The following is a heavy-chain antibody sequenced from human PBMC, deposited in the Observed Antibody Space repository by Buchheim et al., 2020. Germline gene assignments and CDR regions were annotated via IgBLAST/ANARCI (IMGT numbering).Heavy chain of an antibody. CDR3: AKGRVVVAGLDY. CDR2: ISYDGSNK. J-gene: IGHJ4*02. V-gene: IGHV3-30*18. CDR1: GFTFSSYG. Sequence: QVQLVESGGGVVQPGRSLRLSCAASGFTFSSYGMHWVRQAPGKGLEWVAVISYDGSNKYYADSVKGRFTISRDNSKNTLYLQMNSLRAEDTAVYYCAKGRVVVAGLDYWGQGTL. D-gene: IGHD2-15*01.